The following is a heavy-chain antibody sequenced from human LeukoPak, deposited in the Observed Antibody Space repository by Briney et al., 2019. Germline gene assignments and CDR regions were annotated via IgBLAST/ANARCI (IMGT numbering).Heavy chain of an antibody. J-gene: IGHJ6*03. CDR2: ISGSGGST. Sequence: GGSLRLSCAASGFTFSSYEMNWVRQAPGKGLEWVSAISGSGGSTYYADSVKGRFTISRDNSKNTLYLQMNSLRAEDTAVNYCAKAKMAYYYYYMDVWAKGPRSPSP. V-gene: IGHV3-23*01. CDR1: GFTFSSYE. D-gene: IGHD5-24*01. CDR3: AKAKMAYYYYYMDV.